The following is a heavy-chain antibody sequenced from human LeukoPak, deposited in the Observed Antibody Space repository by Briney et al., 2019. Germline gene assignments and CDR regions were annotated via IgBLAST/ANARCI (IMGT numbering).Heavy chain of an antibody. D-gene: IGHD6-19*01. CDR1: GFTFSSYW. V-gene: IGHV3-7*01. CDR2: IKEDGSIQ. Sequence: PGGSLRLSCVASGFTFSSYWMTWVRQAPGKGLEWLATIKEDGSIQYYLDSVRGRFTISRDNAKTSVYLQLNSLRADDTAVYYCARDVWTGVAVSDYWGQGTLVTVSS. J-gene: IGHJ4*02. CDR3: ARDVWTGVAVSDY.